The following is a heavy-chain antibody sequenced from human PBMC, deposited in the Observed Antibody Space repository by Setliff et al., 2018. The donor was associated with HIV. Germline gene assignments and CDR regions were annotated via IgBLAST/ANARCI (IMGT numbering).Heavy chain of an antibody. CDR1: GGSISSHY. D-gene: IGHD3-22*01. CDR3: ARDKGRPHYYDDTGSYRSDALDI. CDR2: VSHTGYT. Sequence: LSLTCTVSGGSISSHYWSWIRQSPEKGLEWIGYVSHTGYTYYNPSLKSRVDMSLDISKNQFSLNVSFVTAADTAVYYCARDKGRPHYYDDTGSYRSDALDIWGQGTMVTVSS. V-gene: IGHV4-30-4*08. J-gene: IGHJ3*02.